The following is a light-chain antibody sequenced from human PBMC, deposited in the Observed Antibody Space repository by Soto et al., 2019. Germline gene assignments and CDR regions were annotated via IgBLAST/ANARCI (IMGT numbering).Light chain of an antibody. CDR3: QQYSTYSRT. V-gene: IGKV1-5*03. J-gene: IGKJ1*01. CDR2: LAS. CDR1: QNINNL. Sequence: DIQMTQSPSTLSASVGDRVTITCGASQNINNLLAWYQQRPGKAPNLLIYLASTLEGGVPSRFSGSGSGTEFTLTISSLQPDDFATFYCQQYSTYSRTFGQGTKVDIK.